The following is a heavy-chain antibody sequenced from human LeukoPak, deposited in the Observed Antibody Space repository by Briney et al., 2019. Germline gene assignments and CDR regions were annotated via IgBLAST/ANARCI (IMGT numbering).Heavy chain of an antibody. D-gene: IGHD2-2*01. Sequence: SGTLSLTCAVSGGSISSSNWWSWVRQPPGKGLGWTGEIYHSGSTNYNPSLKSRVTISVDTSKNQFSLKLSSVTAADTAVYYCASINCSSTSCFLDYWGQGTLVTVSS. CDR1: GGSISSSNW. V-gene: IGHV4-4*02. CDR3: ASINCSSTSCFLDY. J-gene: IGHJ4*02. CDR2: IYHSGST.